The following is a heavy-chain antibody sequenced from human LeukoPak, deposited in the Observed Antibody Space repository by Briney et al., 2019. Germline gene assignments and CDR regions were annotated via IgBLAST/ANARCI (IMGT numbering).Heavy chain of an antibody. V-gene: IGHV4-34*01. D-gene: IGHD1-1*01. CDR3: ARGRTSDY. Sequence: SETLSLTCAVYGGSFSGYYWSWIRQPPGEGLEWIGEINHSGSTNYNPSLKSRVTISVDTSKNQFSLKLSSVTAADTAVYYCARGRTSDYWGQGTLVTVSS. CDR2: INHSGST. J-gene: IGHJ4*02. CDR1: GGSFSGYY.